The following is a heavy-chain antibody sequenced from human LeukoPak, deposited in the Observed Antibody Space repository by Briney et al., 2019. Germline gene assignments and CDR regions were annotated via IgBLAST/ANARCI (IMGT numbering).Heavy chain of an antibody. V-gene: IGHV3-23*01. CDR3: AKLIPAVDCSTTPCYGFDY. Sequence: PGGSLRVSRAASGFTFSSYAMTWVRQAPGKGLEWVSAITHNGRSTYYAGSVRGRFTISRDNSKDTLYLQMTSLRAEDTAVYYCAKLIPAVDCSTTPCYGFDYWGQGTLVTVSS. CDR2: ITHNGRST. CDR1: GFTFSSYA. J-gene: IGHJ4*02. D-gene: IGHD2-2*01.